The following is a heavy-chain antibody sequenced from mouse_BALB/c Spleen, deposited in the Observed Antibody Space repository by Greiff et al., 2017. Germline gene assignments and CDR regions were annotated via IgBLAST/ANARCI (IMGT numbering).Heavy chain of an antibody. CDR3: ARIPLYYGNYGYAMDY. V-gene: IGHV8-11*01. CDR2: IWWNDNK. Sequence: QVTLKVCGPGILQPSQTLSLTCSFSGFSLSTYGIGVGWIRQPSGKGLEWLAHIWWNDNKYYNTALKSRLTISKDTSNNQVFLKIASVDTADTATYYCARIPLYYGNYGYAMDYWGQGTSVTVSS. J-gene: IGHJ4*01. CDR1: GFSLSTYGIG. D-gene: IGHD2-1*01.